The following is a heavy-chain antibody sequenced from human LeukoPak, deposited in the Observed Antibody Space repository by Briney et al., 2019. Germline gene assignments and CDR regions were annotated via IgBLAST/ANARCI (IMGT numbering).Heavy chain of an antibody. CDR1: GFTFSSYG. CDR3: AVDYTSFDY. J-gene: IGHJ4*02. V-gene: IGHV3-33*01. Sequence: GGSLRLSCAASGFTFSSYGMHWVRQAPGKGLEWVADIWCDGSKKYYADSVKGRFTISRDNSKNTLYLQMNSLRAEDTAVYYCAVDYTSFDYWGQGTLVTVSS. CDR2: IWCDGSKK. D-gene: IGHD3-3*01.